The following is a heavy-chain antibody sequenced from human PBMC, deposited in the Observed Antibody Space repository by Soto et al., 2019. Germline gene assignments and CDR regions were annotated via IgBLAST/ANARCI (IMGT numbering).Heavy chain of an antibody. J-gene: IGHJ5*02. V-gene: IGHV1-8*01. CDR2: MNPNSGNT. CDR1: GYTFTSYD. CDR3: ARGPIRMVRVNWFDP. Sequence: GASVKVSCKASGYTFTSYDINWVRQATGQGLEWMGWMNPNSGNTGYAQKFQGRVTMARNTSISTAYMELSSLRSEDTAVYYCARGPIRMVRVNWFDPWGQGTLVTVSS. D-gene: IGHD3-10*01.